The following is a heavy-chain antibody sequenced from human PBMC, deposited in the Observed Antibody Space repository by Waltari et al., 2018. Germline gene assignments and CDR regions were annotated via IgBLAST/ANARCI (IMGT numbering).Heavy chain of an antibody. Sequence: EVQLVESGGGLVQSGGSLRLSCAASGFSISSYWMHWVRQAPGKGLGWVSHITPDVTSTNYADSVKGRFTISRDSAKNTLYLQMNSLRAEDTALYYCVREGHDYYNEGDAFDIWGHVTMVTVSS. J-gene: IGHJ3*02. CDR1: GFSISSYW. V-gene: IGHV3-74*01. D-gene: IGHD2-21*02. CDR2: ITPDVTST. CDR3: VREGHDYYNEGDAFDI.